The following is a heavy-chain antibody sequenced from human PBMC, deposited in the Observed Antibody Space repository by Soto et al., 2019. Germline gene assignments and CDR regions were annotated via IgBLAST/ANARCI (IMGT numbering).Heavy chain of an antibody. V-gene: IGHV1-18*01. J-gene: IGHJ6*02. CDR1: GYTFTSYG. CDR2: ISAYNDNT. CDR3: ARDGYSSSWYREGGRYGMDV. Sequence: QVQLVQSGAEVKKPGASVKVSCKASGYTFTSYGISWVRQAPGQGLEWMGWISAYNDNTNYAQKLQGRVTMTTDTSTSTAYMELRSLRSDDTAVYYCARDGYSSSWYREGGRYGMDVWGQGTTVTVSS. D-gene: IGHD6-13*01.